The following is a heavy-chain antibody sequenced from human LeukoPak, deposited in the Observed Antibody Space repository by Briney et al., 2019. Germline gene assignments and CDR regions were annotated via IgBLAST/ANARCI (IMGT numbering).Heavy chain of an antibody. Sequence: GGSLRLSCAASGFTFSDYYMSWIRQAPGKGLEWVSYISGSGSVIYQADSVQGRFTISRDNAKNSLYLQMNSLRAEDTAVYYCAKSGYCCDGSYFPGAFDLWGQGTMVTVSS. CDR3: AKSGYCCDGSYFPGAFDL. V-gene: IGHV3-11*04. J-gene: IGHJ3*01. D-gene: IGHD2-15*01. CDR1: GFTFSDYY. CDR2: ISGSGSVI.